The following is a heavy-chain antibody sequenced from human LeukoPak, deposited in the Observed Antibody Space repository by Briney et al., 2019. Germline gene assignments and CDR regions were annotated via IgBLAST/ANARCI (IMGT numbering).Heavy chain of an antibody. CDR3: AIPITMVRGVQVSFEY. D-gene: IGHD3-10*01. J-gene: IGHJ4*02. Sequence: GRSLRLSRAASGFTLSSYAMSSVRHAPGKGLEWVSAISGSGGGTYSADSVKGRFTISRDNSKNTLHLQMNSLRAEDTAVYYCAIPITMVRGVQVSFEYWGEGALVTVSS. V-gene: IGHV3-23*01. CDR2: ISGSGGGT. CDR1: GFTLSSYA.